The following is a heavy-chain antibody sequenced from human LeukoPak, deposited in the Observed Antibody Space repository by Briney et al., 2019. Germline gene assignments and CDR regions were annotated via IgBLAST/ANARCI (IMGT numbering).Heavy chain of an antibody. CDR2: RVPILGPT. V-gene: IGHV1-69*13. Sequence: SVKVSCKASGASFSSYGISWVRQAPGQGLEWMGGRVPILGPTNLAQKFQGRLTITADESTSTAYMELNGLSVEDTAVYYCAREGPVGTDGFWGQGTLVTVSS. CDR1: GASFSSYG. CDR3: AREGPVGTDGF. J-gene: IGHJ1*01. D-gene: IGHD5-24*01.